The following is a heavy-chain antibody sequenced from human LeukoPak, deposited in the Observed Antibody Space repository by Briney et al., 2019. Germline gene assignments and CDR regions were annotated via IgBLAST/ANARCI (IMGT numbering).Heavy chain of an antibody. CDR3: AKEGYSNYGLFWFDP. V-gene: IGHV3-23*01. Sequence: PGGSLRLSCAASGFTFSSYAMSWVRQAPGKGLEWVSAISGSGGSTYYADSVKGRFTISRDNSKNTLYLQMNSLKAEDTAVYYCAKEGYSNYGLFWFDPWGQGTLVTVSS. J-gene: IGHJ5*02. D-gene: IGHD4-11*01. CDR1: GFTFSSYA. CDR2: ISGSGGST.